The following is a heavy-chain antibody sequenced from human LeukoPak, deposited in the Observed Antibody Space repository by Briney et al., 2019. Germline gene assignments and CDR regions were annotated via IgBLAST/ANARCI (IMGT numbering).Heavy chain of an antibody. Sequence: GGSLRLSCAASGFTFSSYGMHWVRQAPGKGLEWVAFIRYDGSNKYCADSVKGRFTISRDNSKNTLYLQMNSLRAEDTAVYYCAKDGSYYYDSSGYPRDYYYYYMDVWGKGTTVTISS. J-gene: IGHJ6*03. D-gene: IGHD3-22*01. CDR3: AKDGSYYYDSSGYPRDYYYYYMDV. CDR2: IRYDGSNK. CDR1: GFTFSSYG. V-gene: IGHV3-30*02.